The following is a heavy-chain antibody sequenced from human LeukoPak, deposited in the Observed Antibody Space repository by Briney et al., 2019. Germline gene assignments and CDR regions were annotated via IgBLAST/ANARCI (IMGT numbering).Heavy chain of an antibody. D-gene: IGHD3-10*02. CDR3: AKDLFGHGWGLYYFDA. CDR2: ISASGRTP. Sequence: GGSLRLSCAASGFTLTSYAMSWVRQAPGKGLHWVSTISASGRTPYYADSVKGRFTISRDTSKNTLYLQLNTLGADDTAVYYCAKDLFGHGWGLYYFDAWGQGTMVTVSS. V-gene: IGHV3-23*01. CDR1: GFTLTSYA. J-gene: IGHJ5*02.